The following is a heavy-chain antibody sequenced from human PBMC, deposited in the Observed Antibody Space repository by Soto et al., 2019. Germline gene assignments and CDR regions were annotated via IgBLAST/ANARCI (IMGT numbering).Heavy chain of an antibody. CDR3: ARHPPYGPLDY. D-gene: IGHD4-17*01. CDR2: IYYSGST. J-gene: IGHJ4*02. CDR1: SGSISSSNW. V-gene: IGHV4-4*02. Sequence: SETLSLTCAVSSGSISSSNWWSWVRQPPGKGLEWIGYIYYSGSTYYNPSFKSRVTISGDTSKNQFSLRLTSVTAADTAVYYCARHPPYGPLDYWGQGTLVTVSS.